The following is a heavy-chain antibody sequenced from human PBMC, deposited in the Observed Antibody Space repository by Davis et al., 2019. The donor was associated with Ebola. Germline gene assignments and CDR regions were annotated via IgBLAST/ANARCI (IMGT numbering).Heavy chain of an antibody. D-gene: IGHD2-21*02. CDR3: VRDPALVVTGGGWFFGL. J-gene: IGHJ2*01. CDR1: GFTFDNYG. CDR2: ISGSGLST. Sequence: GESLKISCTASGFTFDNYGMTWVRQAPGKGLDWVSSISGSGLSTFYADSLRRRFTIFRDNSENTLYLQMNSLRAEDTAVYYCVRDPALVVTGGGWFFGLWGRGTLVTVSS. V-gene: IGHV3-23*01.